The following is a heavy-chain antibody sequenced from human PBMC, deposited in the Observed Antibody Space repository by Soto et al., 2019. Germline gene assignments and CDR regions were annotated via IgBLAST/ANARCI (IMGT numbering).Heavy chain of an antibody. CDR2: IDPSDSYT. V-gene: IGHV5-10-1*01. D-gene: IGHD3-10*01. J-gene: IGHJ5*02. CDR1: GSSFTTYW. CDR3: ARNPVLPHHPWFDP. Sequence: PGESLKVSCKGSGSSFTTYWIRWVRQMPGKGLEWMGRIDPSDSYTNYSPCFQGHVTISADKSISTAYLQWSSLKASDTAMYYCARNPVLPHHPWFDPWGQGTMVTVSS.